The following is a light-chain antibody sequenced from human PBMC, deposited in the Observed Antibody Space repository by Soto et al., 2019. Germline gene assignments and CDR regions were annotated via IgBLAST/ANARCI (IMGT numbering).Light chain of an antibody. V-gene: IGKV3-15*01. CDR1: QSIRST. CDR3: QQYNNWPRT. Sequence: ETVMTQSPATLSVSPGERATLSCRASQSIRSTLAWFQQKPGQAPRFLIYDASKRAAGIPARFSGSGSGTEFTLTISSLQSEDFAVYYCQQYNNWPRTFXQGTKVDIK. CDR2: DAS. J-gene: IGKJ1*01.